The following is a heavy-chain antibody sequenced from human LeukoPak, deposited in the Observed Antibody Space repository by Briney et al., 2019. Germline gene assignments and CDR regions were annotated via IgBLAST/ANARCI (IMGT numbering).Heavy chain of an antibody. CDR2: IKQDGSEK. Sequence: GGSLRLSCAASGFTFSSYWMSWVRQAPGKGLEWVANIKQDGSEKYYVDSVKGRFTISRDNAKNSLYLQMNSLRAEDTAVYYCARGGFCSSTSCYTNGPIDFWGQGTLVTVSS. V-gene: IGHV3-7*03. D-gene: IGHD2-2*02. CDR3: ARGGFCSSTSCYTNGPIDF. J-gene: IGHJ4*02. CDR1: GFTFSSYW.